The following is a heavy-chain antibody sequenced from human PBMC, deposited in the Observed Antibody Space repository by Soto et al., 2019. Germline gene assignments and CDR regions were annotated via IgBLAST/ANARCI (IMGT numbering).Heavy chain of an antibody. V-gene: IGHV1-8*01. Sequence: QVQLVQSGAEVKKPGASVKVSCKASGYSFTNYGINWVRQATGQGLEWMGWLNPTTGQTGYTEKFQGRLAMTQDTSITTAYMELTSLTSDDTAVYYCTRAGDSGAWISNWGQGTLVTVSS. CDR3: TRAGDSGAWISN. J-gene: IGHJ4*02. D-gene: IGHD7-27*01. CDR2: LNPTTGQT. CDR1: GYSFTNYG.